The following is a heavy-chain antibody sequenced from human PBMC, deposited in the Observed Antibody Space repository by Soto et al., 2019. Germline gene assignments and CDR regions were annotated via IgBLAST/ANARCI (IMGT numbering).Heavy chain of an antibody. CDR1: GFSFSSYS. J-gene: IGHJ4*02. D-gene: IGHD3-22*01. CDR2: ISGTGNYI. Sequence: EVQLVESGGGLVKPGGSRRLSCAASGFSFSSYSVNWVRQAPGKGLEWVSCISGTGNYIYYADSVKGRFTISRDNAKNSLYLQMNSLRAEDTAVYYCVRAMDYDSSGYYEDLGYWGQGTLVTVSS. CDR3: VRAMDYDSSGYYEDLGY. V-gene: IGHV3-21*02.